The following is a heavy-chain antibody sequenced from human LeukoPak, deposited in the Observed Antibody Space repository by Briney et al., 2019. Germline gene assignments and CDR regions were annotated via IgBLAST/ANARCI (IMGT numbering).Heavy chain of an antibody. J-gene: IGHJ4*02. D-gene: IGHD6-13*01. CDR1: GFTFDSYA. CDR3: AKDQVIAAAANSDY. V-gene: IGHV3-23*01. Sequence: GGSLRLSCAASGFTFDSYAMSWVRQAPGKGLEWVSAISGGDSGTYYADSVKGRFTISSDNSKNTLYLQMNSLRAEDTAVYYCAKDQVIAAAANSDYWGQGTLVTVSS. CDR2: ISGGDSGT.